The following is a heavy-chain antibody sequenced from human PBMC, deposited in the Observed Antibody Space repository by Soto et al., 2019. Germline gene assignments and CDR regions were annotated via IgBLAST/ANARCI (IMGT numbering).Heavy chain of an antibody. CDR2: IKSKTDGGTT. CDR3: TTASGDYPADY. D-gene: IGHD4-17*01. V-gene: IGHV3-15*01. J-gene: IGHJ4*02. Sequence: EVQLVESGGGLVKPGGSLRLSCAASGFTFSNACMSWVRQAPGKGLEWVGRIKSKTDGGTTDYAAPVKGRFTISRDDSKNTLYLQMNSLKTEDTGLYYCTTASGDYPADYWGQGTLVTVSS. CDR1: GFTFSNAC.